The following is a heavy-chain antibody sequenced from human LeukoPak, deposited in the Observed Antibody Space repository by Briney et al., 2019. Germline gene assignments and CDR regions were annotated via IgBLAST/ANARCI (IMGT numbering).Heavy chain of an antibody. CDR1: GFIVSTNS. Sequence: QAGGSLRLSCAASGFIVSTNSMSWVRQAPGKGLEWVANINQDGSQKYYVDSVKGRFTISRDNAKNSLYLQMNSLRAEDTAVYYCARALAAAGSYWGQGTLVTVSS. J-gene: IGHJ4*02. D-gene: IGHD6-25*01. CDR2: INQDGSQK. V-gene: IGHV3-7*01. CDR3: ARALAAAGSY.